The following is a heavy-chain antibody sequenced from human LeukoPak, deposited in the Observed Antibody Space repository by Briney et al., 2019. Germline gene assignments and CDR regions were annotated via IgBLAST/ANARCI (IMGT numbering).Heavy chain of an antibody. Sequence: SGTLSLTCAVSGGSISSTNWWSWVRQPPGKGLEWIGEIYHSGATNYNPSLNSRVTISVDKSKNQFSLRLSSVTAADTAVYYCARDFLLSWFDPWGQGALVTVSS. D-gene: IGHD2/OR15-2a*01. V-gene: IGHV4-4*02. CDR3: ARDFLLSWFDP. CDR1: GGSISSTNW. CDR2: IYHSGAT. J-gene: IGHJ5*02.